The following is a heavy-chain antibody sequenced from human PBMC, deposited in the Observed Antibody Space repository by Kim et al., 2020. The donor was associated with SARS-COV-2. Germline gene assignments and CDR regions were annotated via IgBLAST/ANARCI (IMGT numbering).Heavy chain of an antibody. D-gene: IGHD3-3*01. J-gene: IGHJ6*02. Sequence: SETLSLTCAVYGGSFSGYYWSWIRQPPGKGLEWIGEINHSGSTNYNPSLKSRVTISVDTSKNQFSLKLSSVTAADTAVYYCARGGRSRFLEWLHRPRGYYGMDVWGQGTTVTVSS. CDR3: ARGGRSRFLEWLHRPRGYYGMDV. CDR1: GGSFSGYY. V-gene: IGHV4-34*01. CDR2: INHSGST.